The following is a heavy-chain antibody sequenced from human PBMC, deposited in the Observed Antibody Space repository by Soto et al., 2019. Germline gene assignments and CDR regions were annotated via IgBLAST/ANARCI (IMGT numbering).Heavy chain of an antibody. CDR3: AKSTSGYGGASDF. Sequence: PGGSLRLSCEVSGFTLSNSGIHWVHQAPDKGLEWVATIAYEGKTANYADSAKGRFTISRDISKSTVYLQMNSLRREDTATYYCAKSTSGYGGASDFWGQGTVVTVSS. D-gene: IGHD4-17*01. J-gene: IGHJ4*02. CDR1: GFTLSNSG. CDR2: IAYEGKTA. V-gene: IGHV3-30*18.